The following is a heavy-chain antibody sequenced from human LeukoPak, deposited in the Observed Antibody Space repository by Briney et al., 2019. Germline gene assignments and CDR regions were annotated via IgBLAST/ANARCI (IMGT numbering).Heavy chain of an antibody. CDR2: ITDSNTKT. CDR1: GFTFSSYG. V-gene: IGHV3-23*01. J-gene: IGHJ3*02. Sequence: GGSLRLSCAASGFTFSSYGMHWVRQAPGKGLEWVSAITDSNTKTFYADSVKGRFTISRDNSKSTLYLQMNSLRVEDTAVYYCAKRLFSSGWSAFDIWGQGTMVTVSS. CDR3: AKRLFSSGWSAFDI. D-gene: IGHD6-19*01.